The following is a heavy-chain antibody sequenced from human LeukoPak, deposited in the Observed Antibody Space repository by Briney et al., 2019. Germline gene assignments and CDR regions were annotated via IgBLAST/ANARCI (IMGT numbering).Heavy chain of an antibody. CDR1: GITFSSYS. CDR3: ARAPDIAAAGTGDY. J-gene: IGHJ4*02. V-gene: IGHV3-48*01. CDR2: ISSFSGTI. Sequence: GGSLRLSCVASGITFSSYSMNWVRQAPGKGLEWVSYISSFSGTINYADSVKGRFTISRDNAKNSLYLQMNSLRAEDTAVYYCARAPDIAAAGTGDYWGQGTLVTVSS. D-gene: IGHD6-13*01.